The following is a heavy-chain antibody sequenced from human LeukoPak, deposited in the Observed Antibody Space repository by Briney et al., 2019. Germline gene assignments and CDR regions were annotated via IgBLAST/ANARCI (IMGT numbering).Heavy chain of an antibody. CDR1: GFSFSNHA. V-gene: IGHV3-23*01. Sequence: GGSLRLSCAASGFSFSNHAMTWVRQAPGKGLKWVSGMSGSGASAYYADSVKGRFTISRDISKNTLYLQMNSLRAEDTAIYYCAKAAPSYSPNAFDIWGQETMVTVSS. CDR2: MSGSGASA. CDR3: AKAAPSYSPNAFDI. J-gene: IGHJ3*02. D-gene: IGHD2-21*01.